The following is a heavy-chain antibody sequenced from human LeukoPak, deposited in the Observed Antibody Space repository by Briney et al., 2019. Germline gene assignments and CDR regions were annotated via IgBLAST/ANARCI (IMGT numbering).Heavy chain of an antibody. V-gene: IGHV4-4*09. Sequence: SETLSLTCTVSGGSIGAYYWTWIRQSPGRGLEWIGYIYAGGNTRYNSSLESRVSISVDTSKNQFSLTLSTVTAADTAAYYCARAVAGLWIAFDYWGQGTLVTVSS. CDR1: GGSIGAYY. CDR2: IYAGGNT. J-gene: IGHJ4*02. D-gene: IGHD1-1*01. CDR3: ARAVAGLWIAFDY.